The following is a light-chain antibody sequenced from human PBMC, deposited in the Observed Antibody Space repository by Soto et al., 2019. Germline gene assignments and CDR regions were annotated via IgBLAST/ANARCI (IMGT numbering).Light chain of an antibody. CDR2: GAS. CDR1: QSVSSN. J-gene: IGKJ1*01. V-gene: IGKV3-15*01. Sequence: EILMTQYPATLSVSPGERATLSCRASQSVSSNLAWYQQKPGQAPRLLIYGASTRATGIPARFSGSGSGTEFTLTISSLLSEDFAVYYCQQYNNWPTWTFGQGTKVDIK. CDR3: QQYNNWPTWT.